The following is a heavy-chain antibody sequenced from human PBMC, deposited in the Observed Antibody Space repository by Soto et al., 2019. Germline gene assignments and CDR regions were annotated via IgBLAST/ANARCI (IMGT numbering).Heavy chain of an antibody. CDR2: ITPYDGST. D-gene: IGHD3-22*01. CDR3: ARAWFRTDNPEA. J-gene: IGHJ5*02. V-gene: IGHV1-18*01. Sequence: QVQLVQSGGEVKKPGASVKVSCKTSGYTFSKFGISWARQVPGQGLEWVGWITPYDGSTNFAQKLQGRVSLTLDTSTDTAYLELRSLESDDTAVYYCARAWFRTDNPEAWGPGTLVTVSS. CDR1: GYTFSKFG.